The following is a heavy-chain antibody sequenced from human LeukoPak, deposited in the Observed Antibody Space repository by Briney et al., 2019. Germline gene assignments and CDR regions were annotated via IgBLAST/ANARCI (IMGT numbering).Heavy chain of an antibody. J-gene: IGHJ5*01. CDR3: ARLPTGYPNWFDS. V-gene: IGHV4-39*01. CDR2: IHSRGTT. Sequence: SETLSLTCTVSGGSMTSNIAYNWGWTRQAPGEGLEWIATIHSRGTTYYNLSFKGRVTISVDTSKNQFSLKVRSVTAAGTALYYCARLPTGYPNWFDSWGQGTLVTVSS. D-gene: IGHD4-17*01. CDR1: GGSMTSNIAY.